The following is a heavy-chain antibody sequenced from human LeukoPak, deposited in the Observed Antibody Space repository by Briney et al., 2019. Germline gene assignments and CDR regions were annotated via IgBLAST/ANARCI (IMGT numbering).Heavy chain of an antibody. CDR2: ISSSSSTI. Sequence: PGESLRLSCAASGFTFSTYSMNWVRQAPGKGLEWVSYISSSSSTIYYADSVKGRFTISRDNAKNSLYLQMNSLRAEDTAVYYCARQGTVTTGHYYYMDVWGKGTTVTVSS. CDR3: ARQGTVTTGHYYYMDV. J-gene: IGHJ6*03. D-gene: IGHD4-17*01. V-gene: IGHV3-48*01. CDR1: GFTFSTYS.